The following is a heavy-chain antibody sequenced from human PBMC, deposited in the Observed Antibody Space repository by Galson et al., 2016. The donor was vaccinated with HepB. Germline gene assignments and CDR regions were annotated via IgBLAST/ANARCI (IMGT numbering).Heavy chain of an antibody. V-gene: IGHV3-48*01. Sequence: SLRLSCAASGFTFSSYGMHWVRQAPGKGLEWVSYISGPSTVRYYAYSVKGRFTISRDKAKNSLYLQMNTLRAEDTAVYYCARNPEDSWFSFDYWGQGALVTVSS. CDR1: GFTFSSYG. J-gene: IGHJ4*02. CDR3: ARNPEDSWFSFDY. D-gene: IGHD6-13*01. CDR2: ISGPSTVR.